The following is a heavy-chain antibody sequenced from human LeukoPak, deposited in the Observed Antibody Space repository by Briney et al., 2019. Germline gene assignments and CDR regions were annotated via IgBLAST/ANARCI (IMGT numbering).Heavy chain of an antibody. J-gene: IGHJ4*02. V-gene: IGHV3-21*01. CDR1: GFTFSSYS. CDR3: ARDPTSGYYDSSGYYGY. CDR2: ISSSSSYI. Sequence: GGSLRLSCAASGFTFSSYSMNWVRQAPGKGLEWVSSISSSSSYIYYADSVKGRLTISRDNAKNSLYLQMNSLRAEDTAVYYCARDPTSGYYDSSGYYGYWGQGTLVSVPS. D-gene: IGHD3-22*01.